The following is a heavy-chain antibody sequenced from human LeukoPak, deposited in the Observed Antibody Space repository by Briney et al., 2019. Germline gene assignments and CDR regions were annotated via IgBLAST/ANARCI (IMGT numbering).Heavy chain of an antibody. D-gene: IGHD3-10*01. CDR1: GFAFSYYA. Sequence: GTSLRLSCAASGFAFSYYAMHWVRQAPGKGLEWLAVVSAYGLDKFYADSVRGRFTISNDTSQNTLFPQMNSLGSDDTGVYYCARAFTPGIRKALWIGDSLWDQGTLVTVSS. V-gene: IGHV3-30*04. J-gene: IGHJ4*02. CDR3: ARAFTPGIRKALWIGDSL. CDR2: VSAYGLDK.